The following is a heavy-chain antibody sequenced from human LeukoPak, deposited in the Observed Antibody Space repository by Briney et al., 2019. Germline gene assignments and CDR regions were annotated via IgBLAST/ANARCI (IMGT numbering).Heavy chain of an antibody. CDR1: GGSISSYY. J-gene: IGHJ4*02. D-gene: IGHD1-1*01. CDR3: ARGRQIFDY. V-gene: IGHV4-59*01. CDR2: IYYSGST. Sequence: PSETLSLTCTVSGGSISSYYWSWIRQPPGKGLEWIGYIYYSGSTNYNPSLKSRVTISVDTSKNQFSLKLSSVTAADTAVYYCARGRQIFDYWGQGTLVTVSS.